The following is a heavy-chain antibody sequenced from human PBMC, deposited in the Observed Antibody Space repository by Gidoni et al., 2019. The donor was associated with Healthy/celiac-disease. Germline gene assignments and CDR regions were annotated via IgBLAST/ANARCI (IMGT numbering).Heavy chain of an antibody. J-gene: IGHJ4*02. V-gene: IGHV3-7*01. CDR2: IKQDGSEK. CDR3: AREDRGGWLRLPYFDY. CDR1: GFTFSSYW. Sequence: EVQLVESGGGLVQPGGAMRVSCAASGFTFSSYWMSWVRQAPGKGLEWGANIKQDGSEKYSVDSVKGRFTISRDNAKNSLYLQMNSLSAEDTAVYYCAREDRGGWLRLPYFDYWGQGTLVTVSS. D-gene: IGHD5-12*01.